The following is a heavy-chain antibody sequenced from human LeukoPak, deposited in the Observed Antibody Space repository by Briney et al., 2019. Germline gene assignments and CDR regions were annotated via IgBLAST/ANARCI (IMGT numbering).Heavy chain of an antibody. V-gene: IGHV4-59*08. CDR2: IYYSGST. D-gene: IGHD6-19*01. Sequence: SETLSLTCTVSGGSISNYYWSWIRQPPGKGPDWIGYIYYSGSTNYNPSLKSRVTISVDTSRNQFSLKLSSVTAADTAVYYCARHEKSSGWYYDYWGQGTLVTVSS. CDR3: ARHEKSSGWYYDY. J-gene: IGHJ4*02. CDR1: GGSISNYY.